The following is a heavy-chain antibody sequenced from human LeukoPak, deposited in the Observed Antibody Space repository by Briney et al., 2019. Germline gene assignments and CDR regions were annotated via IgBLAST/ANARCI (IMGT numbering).Heavy chain of an antibody. CDR2: ISAYNGNT. Sequence: ASVKVSCKASGYTFTSYGISWVRQAPGQGLEWMGWISAYNGNTNYAQKLQGRVTMTTDTSTSTAYMELRSLRSDDTAVYYCARDPYYYDSGGYYYKINWFDPWGQGTLVTVSS. J-gene: IGHJ5*02. V-gene: IGHV1-18*01. CDR3: ARDPYYYDSGGYYYKINWFDP. D-gene: IGHD3-22*01. CDR1: GYTFTSYG.